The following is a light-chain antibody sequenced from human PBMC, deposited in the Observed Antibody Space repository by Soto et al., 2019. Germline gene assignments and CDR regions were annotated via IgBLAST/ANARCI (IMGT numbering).Light chain of an antibody. J-gene: IGLJ1*01. CDR2: DVT. CDR3: SSYTSSTPLYV. V-gene: IGLV2-14*03. Sequence: QSARTQPASVSGSPGQSITISCTGTSSDVGGYNYVSWYRHHPGKAPKLMIYDVTNRPSGVSNRFSGSKSGNTASLTISGLQAEDEADYYCSSYTSSTPLYVFGTGTKLTVL. CDR1: SSDVGGYNY.